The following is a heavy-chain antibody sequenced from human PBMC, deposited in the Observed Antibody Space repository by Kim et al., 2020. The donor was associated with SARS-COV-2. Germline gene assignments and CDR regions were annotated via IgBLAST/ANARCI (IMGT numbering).Heavy chain of an antibody. V-gene: IGHV6-1*01. CDR3: ASSWYHY. Sequence: SKWYNAYAPSVKSRITIKPDTSKTQSSLQLNSVTPEDTAVYYCASSWYHYWGQGTLVTVSS. D-gene: IGHD6-13*01. CDR2: SKWYN. J-gene: IGHJ4*02.